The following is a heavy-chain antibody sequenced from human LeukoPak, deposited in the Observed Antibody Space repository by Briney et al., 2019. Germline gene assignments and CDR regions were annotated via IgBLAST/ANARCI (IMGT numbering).Heavy chain of an antibody. CDR1: GGSISSFY. J-gene: IGHJ3*02. CDR2: IYTSGST. Sequence: SETLSLTCTVSGGSISSFYWSWIRQPAGKGLEWIARIYTSGSTNYNPSLKSRVTMSVDTSKNQFSLKLSSVTAADTAVYYCARDGFPNYYDSSGYYYDFPTFAFDIWGQGAMVTVSS. CDR3: ARDGFPNYYDSSGYYYDFPTFAFDI. V-gene: IGHV4-4*07. D-gene: IGHD3-22*01.